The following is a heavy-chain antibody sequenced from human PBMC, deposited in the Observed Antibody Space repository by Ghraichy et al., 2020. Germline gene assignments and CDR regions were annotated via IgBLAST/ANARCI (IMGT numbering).Heavy chain of an antibody. D-gene: IGHD6-13*01. V-gene: IGHV4-39*01. CDR2: IYYSGST. J-gene: IGHJ4*02. CDR3: ARHPGYSSSWYEATGYFDY. Sequence: SETLSLTCTVSGGSISSSSYYWGWIRQPPGKGLEWIGSIYYSGSTYYNPSLKSRVTISVDTSKNQFSLKLSSVTAADTAVYYCARHPGYSSSWYEATGYFDYWGQGTLVTVSS. CDR1: GGSISSSSYY.